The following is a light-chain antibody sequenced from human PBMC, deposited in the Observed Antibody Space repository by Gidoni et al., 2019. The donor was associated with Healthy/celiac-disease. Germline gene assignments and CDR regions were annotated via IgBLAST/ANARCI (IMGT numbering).Light chain of an antibody. CDR2: GAS. CDR3: QQYGSSPWT. V-gene: IGKV3-20*01. J-gene: IGKJ1*01. CDR1: QSVSSSY. Sequence: EIVLTQSPGTLSLSPGERATISCRASQSVSSSYLACYQQKPGQAPRLLIYGASSRATGLPDRFSGSGSGTDFTLTISRLEPEDFAVYYCQQYGSSPWTL.